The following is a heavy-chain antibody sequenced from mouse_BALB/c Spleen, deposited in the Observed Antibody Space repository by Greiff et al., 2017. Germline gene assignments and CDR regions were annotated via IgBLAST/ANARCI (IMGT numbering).Heavy chain of an antibody. Sequence: EVQVVESGPGLVKPSQSLSLTCTVTGYSITSDYAWNWIRQFPGNKLEWMGYISYSGSTSYNPSLKSRISITRYTSKNQFFLQFNSVTTHDTTTYYCAREENGYWTFDYWGQGTTLTVSS. CDR1: GYSITSDYA. V-gene: IGHV3-2*02. CDR2: ISYSGST. D-gene: IGHD2-3*01. J-gene: IGHJ2*01. CDR3: AREENGYWTFDY.